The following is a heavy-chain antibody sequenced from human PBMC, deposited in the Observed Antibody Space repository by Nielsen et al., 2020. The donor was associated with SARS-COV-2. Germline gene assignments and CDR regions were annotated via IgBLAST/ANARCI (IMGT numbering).Heavy chain of an antibody. D-gene: IGHD3-16*01. Sequence: GESLKISCVADGFTFDKYTMNWVRQAPGKGLEWVSSTSSSDFYKHYAESVKGRFTISRDNAKNSLYLRMSRLRVEDTAVYYCARDSAGILRGAGDYVNKFNYWGRGTLVTVSP. CDR2: TSSSDFYK. J-gene: IGHJ4*01. CDR1: GFTFDKYT. V-gene: IGHV3-21*01. CDR3: ARDSAGILRGAGDYVNKFNY.